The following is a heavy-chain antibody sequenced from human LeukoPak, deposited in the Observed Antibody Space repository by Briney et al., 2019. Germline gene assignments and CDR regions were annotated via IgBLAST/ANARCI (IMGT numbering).Heavy chain of an antibody. V-gene: IGHV1-46*01. J-gene: IGHJ5*02. CDR2: INPSGGST. CDR3: ARGFGVAVAGT. CDR1: EYTFTSYY. Sequence: ASVKVSCKVSEYTFTSYYMHWVRQAPGQGLEWMGIINPSGGSTSYAQKFQGRVTMTRDMSTSTVYMELSSLRSEDTAVYYCARGFGVAVAGTWGQGTLVTVSS. D-gene: IGHD6-19*01.